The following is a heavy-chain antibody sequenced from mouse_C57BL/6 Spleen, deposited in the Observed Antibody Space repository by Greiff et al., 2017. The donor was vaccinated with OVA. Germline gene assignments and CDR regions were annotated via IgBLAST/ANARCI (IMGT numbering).Heavy chain of an antibody. CDR2: INPSTGGT. V-gene: IGHV1-42*01. Sequence: EVQLQESGPELVKPGASVKISCKASGYSFTGYYMNWVKQSPEKSLEWIGEINPSTGGTTYNQKFKAKATLTVDKSSSTAYMQLKSLTSEDSAVYYCARRGDCYPWFAYWGQGTLVTVSA. CDR1: GYSFTGYY. CDR3: ARRGDCYPWFAY. J-gene: IGHJ3*01. D-gene: IGHD2-3*01.